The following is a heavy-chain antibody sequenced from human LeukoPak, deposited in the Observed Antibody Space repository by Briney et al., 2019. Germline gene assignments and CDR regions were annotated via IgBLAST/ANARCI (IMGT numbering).Heavy chain of an antibody. CDR2: IFYSGST. CDR3: ARGGSSGYDPFDY. V-gene: IGHV4-59*01. CDR1: GGSINSYY. J-gene: IGHJ4*02. Sequence: PSETLSLTCTVSGGSINSYYWSWIRQPPGKGLEWIAYIFYSGSTNYNPSLKSRVTISVDTSKNQFSLKLSSVTAADTAVYYCARGGSSGYDPFDYWGQGTLVTVSS. D-gene: IGHD5-12*01.